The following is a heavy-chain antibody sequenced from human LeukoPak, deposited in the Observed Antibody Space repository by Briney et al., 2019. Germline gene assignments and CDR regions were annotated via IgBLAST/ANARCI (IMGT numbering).Heavy chain of an antibody. CDR2: ISAYNGNT. Sequence: ASVKVSCKASGYTFTSYGISWVRQAPGQGLEWMGWISAYNGNTNYAQKLQGRVTTTTDTSTSTAYMELRSLRSDDTAVYYCARDLSPLVRGVISDYWGQGTLVTVSS. CDR1: GYTFTSYG. CDR3: ARDLSPLVRGVISDY. V-gene: IGHV1-18*01. J-gene: IGHJ4*02. D-gene: IGHD3-10*01.